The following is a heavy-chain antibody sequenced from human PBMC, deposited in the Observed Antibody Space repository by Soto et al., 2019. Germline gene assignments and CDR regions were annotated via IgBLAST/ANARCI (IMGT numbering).Heavy chain of an antibody. J-gene: IGHJ6*02. D-gene: IGHD4-17*01. Sequence: ASGKVSCKASGYTCTIYSMHWVRQAPGQRLEWMGWINAGNGNTKYSQKFQGRVTITRDTSASTAYMELSSLRSEDTAVYYCATPLTTVTPPNPYSFYSGLGGWGSGST. CDR3: ATPLTTVTPPNPYSFYSGLGG. CDR2: INAGNGNT. V-gene: IGHV1-3*01. CDR1: GYTCTIYS.